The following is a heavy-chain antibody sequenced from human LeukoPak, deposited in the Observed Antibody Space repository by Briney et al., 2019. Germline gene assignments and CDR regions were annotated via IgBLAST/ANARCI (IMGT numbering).Heavy chain of an antibody. CDR3: ARGPKRGDGYNFDY. CDR2: IYYSGST. Sequence: SETLSLTCTVSGGSISSYYWSWIRQPPGKGLEWIGYIYYSGSTNYNPSLKSRVTISVDTSKNQFSLKLSSVTAADTAVYYCARGPKRGDGYNFDYWGQGTLVTVSS. CDR1: GGSISSYY. V-gene: IGHV4-59*12. D-gene: IGHD5-24*01. J-gene: IGHJ4*02.